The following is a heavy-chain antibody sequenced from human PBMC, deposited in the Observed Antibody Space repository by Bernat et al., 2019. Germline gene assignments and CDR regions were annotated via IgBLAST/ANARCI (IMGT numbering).Heavy chain of an antibody. J-gene: IGHJ1*01. Sequence: QVHLVQSGAEVKKPGASVKVSCKASGYTFTNYAMHWVRQAPGQRLEWMGWIKGGNGNTKYSQNFQGRVTFIRDTSASTDYMELNSLGSEDTAVYYCAREPSTVTTVYFQHWGQGTLVTVSS. CDR3: AREPSTVTTVYFQH. V-gene: IGHV1-3*01. CDR1: GYTFTNYA. CDR2: IKGGNGNT. D-gene: IGHD4-17*01.